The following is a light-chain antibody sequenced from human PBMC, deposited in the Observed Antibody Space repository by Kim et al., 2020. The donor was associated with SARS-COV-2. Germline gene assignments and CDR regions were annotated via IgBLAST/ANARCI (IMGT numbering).Light chain of an antibody. Sequence: SFTIPFSDTSSDFGAYNYVSWYQQHPGKAPKLMIYEVTKRPSGVPDRFSGSKSGNTASLTVSGLQAEDEADYYCTSHANNNYVFGTGTKVTVL. CDR3: TSHANNNYV. CDR1: SSDFGAYNY. V-gene: IGLV2-8*01. J-gene: IGLJ1*01. CDR2: EVT.